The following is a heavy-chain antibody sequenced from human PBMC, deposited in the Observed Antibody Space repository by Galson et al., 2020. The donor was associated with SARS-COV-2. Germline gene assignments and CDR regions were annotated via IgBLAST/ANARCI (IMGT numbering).Heavy chain of an antibody. D-gene: IGHD2-2*01. CDR3: ATEGQYQVLFDALRGGYFDY. CDR2: IYYSGST. J-gene: IGHJ4*02. Sequence: SETLSLTCTVSGGSISSSSYYWGWIRQPPGKGLEWIGSIYYSGSTYYNPSLKSRVTISVDTSKNHFSLKMSSVTAADTAVYYCATEGQYQVLFDALRGGYFDYWGQGTLVTVSS. V-gene: IGHV4-39*07. CDR1: GGSISSSSYY.